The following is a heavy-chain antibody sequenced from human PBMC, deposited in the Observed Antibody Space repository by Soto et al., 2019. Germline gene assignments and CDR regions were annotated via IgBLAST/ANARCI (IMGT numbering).Heavy chain of an antibody. CDR1: GFTFSSYG. J-gene: IGHJ6*03. Sequence: GGSLRLSCAASGFTFSSYGMHWVHQAPGKGLEWVAVIWYDGSNKYYADSVKGRFTISRDNSKNTLYLQMNSLRAEDTAVYYCAREESSSWYEMGYYYYYMDVWGKGTTVTVSS. D-gene: IGHD6-13*01. CDR2: IWYDGSNK. CDR3: AREESSSWYEMGYYYYYMDV. V-gene: IGHV3-33*01.